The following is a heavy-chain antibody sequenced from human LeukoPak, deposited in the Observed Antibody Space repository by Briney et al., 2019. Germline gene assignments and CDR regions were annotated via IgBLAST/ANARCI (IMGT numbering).Heavy chain of an antibody. CDR2: MKHDGSEK. CDR3: ARQCSSIRCDSLLPLDY. CDR1: GFTFSNYW. V-gene: IGHV3-7*01. J-gene: IGHJ4*02. Sequence: PGGSLRLSCAASGFTFSNYWMTWVRQAPGKGLEWVANMKHDGSEKYYVDSVRGRFAISRDNAKNLLYLQMNSLRAEDTAIYYCARQCSSIRCDSLLPLDYWGQGTLVTVSS. D-gene: IGHD2-2*01.